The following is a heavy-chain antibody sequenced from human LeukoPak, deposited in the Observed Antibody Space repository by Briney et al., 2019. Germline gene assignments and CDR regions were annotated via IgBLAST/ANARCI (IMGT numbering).Heavy chain of an antibody. D-gene: IGHD6-13*01. V-gene: IGHV1-8*03. CDR1: GYTFTSYG. J-gene: IGHJ4*02. CDR3: ARGGLVGSSWYYPKHDY. Sequence: ASVKVSCKASGYTFTSYGISWVRQAPGQGLEWMGWMNPNSGNTGYAQKFQGRVTITRNTSISTAYMELSSLRSEDTAVYYCARGGLVGSSWYYPKHDYWGQGTLVTVSS. CDR2: MNPNSGNT.